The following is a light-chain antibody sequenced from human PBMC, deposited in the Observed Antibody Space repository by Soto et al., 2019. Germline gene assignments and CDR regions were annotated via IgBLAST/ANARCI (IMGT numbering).Light chain of an antibody. Sequence: DIQMTQSPSILSASVGPRVSITCRAGQSISSWGAGDEQKPGKAPKLRSYEASSLETGGPSSVIGSGAGKDVTLTSSSLQPEDFATDECQQYDNLPLIFGQGTRLEI. V-gene: IGKV1-5*01. CDR3: QQYDNLPLI. CDR1: QSISSW. CDR2: EAS. J-gene: IGKJ5*01.